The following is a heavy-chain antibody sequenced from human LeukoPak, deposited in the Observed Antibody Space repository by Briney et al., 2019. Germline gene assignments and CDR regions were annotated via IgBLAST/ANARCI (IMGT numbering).Heavy chain of an antibody. CDR2: IYYSGST. CDR3: ARHTTMIRRPYNWFDP. Sequence: PSETLSLTCTVSGGSISSSTSYYWGWVRQPPGKGLEWIGSIYYSGSTYCNPSLKSRVAISVDTSKNQFSLKLSSVTAADTAVYYCARHTTMIRRPYNWFDPWGQGTLVTVSS. J-gene: IGHJ5*02. D-gene: IGHD5-18*01. CDR1: GGSISSSTSYY. V-gene: IGHV4-39*01.